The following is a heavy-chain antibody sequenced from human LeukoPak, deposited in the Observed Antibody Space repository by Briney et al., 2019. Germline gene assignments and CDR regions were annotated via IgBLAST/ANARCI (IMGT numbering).Heavy chain of an antibody. D-gene: IGHD2-2*01. Sequence: SETLSLTCTVSGASMSSYYWTWIRQPPGKGLEWIGYIYYSGSTNYNPSLQSRVTISVDTSKNQFSLKLSSVTAADTAVYYCARDRIGTTCYDYWGQGTLVTVSS. J-gene: IGHJ4*02. CDR2: IYYSGST. CDR3: ARDRIGTTCYDY. CDR1: GASMSSYY. V-gene: IGHV4-59*01.